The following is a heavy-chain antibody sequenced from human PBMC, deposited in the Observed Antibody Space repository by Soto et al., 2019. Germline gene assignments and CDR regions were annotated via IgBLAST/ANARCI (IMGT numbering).Heavy chain of an antibody. D-gene: IGHD3-10*01. V-gene: IGHV1-69*02. CDR2: IIPILGIA. CDR3: ARVLDTMVRGVNNWFDP. J-gene: IGHJ5*02. CDR1: GGTFSSYT. Sequence: SVKVSCKASGGTFSSYTISWVRQAPGQGLEWMGRIIPILGIANYAQKFQGRVTITADKSTSTAYMELSSLRSEDTAVYYCARVLDTMVRGVNNWFDPWGQGTLVTVSS.